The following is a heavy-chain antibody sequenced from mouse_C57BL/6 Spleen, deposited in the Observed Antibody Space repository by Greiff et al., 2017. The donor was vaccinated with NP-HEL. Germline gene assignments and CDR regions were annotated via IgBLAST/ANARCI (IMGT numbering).Heavy chain of an antibody. Sequence: VQLQESGAELVRPGASVTLSCKASGYTFTDYEMHWVQQTPVHGLEWIGAIDPESGGTAYNPKFKGKAILTADKSSSTAYMELRILTSEGSAVCYCTRLGYKRMDDWGQGTSVTVSS. CDR3: TRLGYKRMDD. J-gene: IGHJ4*01. D-gene: IGHD3-1*01. V-gene: IGHV1-15*01. CDR1: GYTFTDYE. CDR2: IDPESGGT.